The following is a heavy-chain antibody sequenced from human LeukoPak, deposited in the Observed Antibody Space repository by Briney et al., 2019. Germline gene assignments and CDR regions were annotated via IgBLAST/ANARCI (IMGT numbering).Heavy chain of an antibody. J-gene: IGHJ4*02. CDR2: INPSGGST. D-gene: IGHD3-10*01. V-gene: IGHV1-46*01. Sequence: GASVKVSCKASGYTFTSYYMHWVRQAPGQGLEWMGIINPSGGSTSYAQKFQGRVTMTRDTSTSTVYMELSSLRSEATAVYYCARDSFVWFGDREFWGQGTLVTVSS. CDR3: ARDSFVWFGDREF. CDR1: GYTFTSYY.